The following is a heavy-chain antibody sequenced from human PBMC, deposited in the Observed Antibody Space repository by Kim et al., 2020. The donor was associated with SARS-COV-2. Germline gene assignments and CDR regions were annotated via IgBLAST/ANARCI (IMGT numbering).Heavy chain of an antibody. J-gene: IGHJ6*02. Sequence: ASVKVSCKASGYTFTSYGISWVRQAPGQGLEWMGWISAYNGNTNYAQKLQGRVTMTTDTSTSTAYMELRSLRSDDTAVYYCARSSPSSSWYVRYYYYYGMDVWGQGTTVTVSS. CDR2: ISAYNGNT. CDR1: GYTFTSYG. D-gene: IGHD6-13*01. CDR3: ARSSPSSSWYVRYYYYYGMDV. V-gene: IGHV1-18*01.